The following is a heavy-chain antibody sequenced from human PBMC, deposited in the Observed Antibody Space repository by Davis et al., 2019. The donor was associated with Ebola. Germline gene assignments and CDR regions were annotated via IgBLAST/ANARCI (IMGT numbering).Heavy chain of an antibody. Sequence: GESLKTPCAASGFTFDDYAMHWVRQAPGKGLEWVSSIRSSSSYIYHADSVKGRFTISRDNAKNSLYLQMNSLRAEDTAVYYCAGSPSWRYDSSGYYSYYGMDVWGQGTTVTVSS. V-gene: IGHV3-21*01. J-gene: IGHJ6*02. CDR2: IRSSSSYI. CDR3: AGSPSWRYDSSGYYSYYGMDV. CDR1: GFTFDDYA. D-gene: IGHD3-22*01.